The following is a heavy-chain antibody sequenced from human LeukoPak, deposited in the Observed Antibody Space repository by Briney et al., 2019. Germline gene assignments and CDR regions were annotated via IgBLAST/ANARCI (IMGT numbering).Heavy chain of an antibody. V-gene: IGHV4-39*01. CDR3: ASHNSGRYQDDAFDI. D-gene: IGHD1-26*01. J-gene: IGHJ3*02. CDR1: GGSISSSSYY. Sequence: SETLSPTCTVSGGSISSSSYYWGWSRQPPGKGLEWIGSIYYSGSTYYNPSLKSRVTISVDTSKNQFSLNLSSVTAADTAVYYCASHNSGRYQDDAFDIWGQGTMVTVSS. CDR2: IYYSGST.